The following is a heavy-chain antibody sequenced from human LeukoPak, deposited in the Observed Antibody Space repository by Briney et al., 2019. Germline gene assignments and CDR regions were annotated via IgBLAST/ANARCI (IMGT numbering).Heavy chain of an antibody. CDR2: IKEDGSDK. CDR1: GFSFNEYW. D-gene: IGHD2-15*01. CDR3: ARDSRPRGGRSFDN. Sequence: PGGSLRLSCAASGFSFNEYWISWVRQAPGKGPEWVANIKEDGSDKYYIDSVKGRFTSSRNDGTNSVFLEMNSLRPEDTGLYYCARDSRPRGGRSFDNWGRGNVVTVSS. J-gene: IGHJ4*02. V-gene: IGHV3-7*01.